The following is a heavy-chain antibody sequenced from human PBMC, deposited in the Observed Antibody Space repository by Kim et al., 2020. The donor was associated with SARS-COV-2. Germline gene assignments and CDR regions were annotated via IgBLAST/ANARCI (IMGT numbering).Heavy chain of an antibody. D-gene: IGHD6-13*01. V-gene: IGHV3-21*01. CDR2: ISSGSSYI. Sequence: GGSLRLSCAASGFTFSNYSMNWVRQAPGKGLEWVSSISSGSSYIYYADSMKGRFTISRDNAKSSLYLQMNSLRAEDTAVYYCARATWGEQQLVHDWGQGTLVTVSS. J-gene: IGHJ4*02. CDR1: GFTFSNYS. CDR3: ARATWGEQQLVHD.